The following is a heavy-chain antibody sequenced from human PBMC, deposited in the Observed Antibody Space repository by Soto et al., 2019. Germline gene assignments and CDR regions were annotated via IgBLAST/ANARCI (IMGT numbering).Heavy chain of an antibody. CDR2: IYNTGGSR. CDR3: ARDQGYYESSGYFDY. CDR1: GFTFSSHA. V-gene: IGHV3-23*01. J-gene: IGHJ4*02. D-gene: IGHD3-22*01. Sequence: GGSLRLSCVASGFTFSSHAMSWVRQAPGKGLEWVSSIYNTGGSRDYADSVKGRFTISRDNSKNTLYLQMNSLRAEDTAVYYCARDQGYYESSGYFDYWGQGTLVTVSS.